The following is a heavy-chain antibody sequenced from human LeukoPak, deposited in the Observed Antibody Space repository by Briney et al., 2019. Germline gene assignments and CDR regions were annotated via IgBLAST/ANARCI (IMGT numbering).Heavy chain of an antibody. CDR2: IIPIFGTA. V-gene: IGHV1-69*13. CDR1: GYTFTSYA. Sequence: GASVKVSCKASGYTFTSYAMNWVRQAPGQGLEWMGGIIPIFGTANYAQKFQGRVTITADESTSTAYMELSSLRSEDTAVYYCARARTITIFPLRGQDNYYYYMDVWGKGTTVTVSS. D-gene: IGHD3-9*01. J-gene: IGHJ6*03. CDR3: ARARTITIFPLRGQDNYYYYMDV.